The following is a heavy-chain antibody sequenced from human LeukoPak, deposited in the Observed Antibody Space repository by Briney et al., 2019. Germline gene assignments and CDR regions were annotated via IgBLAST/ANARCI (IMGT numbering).Heavy chain of an antibody. CDR3: ARDVGSSDAFDI. Sequence: SETLSLTCTVSGGSISNYYWSWIRQPAGRGLEWIGRAQTSGSTKYNPSLKSRVTMSVDTSKNQFSLKLSSVTAADTAVYYCARDVGSSDAFDIWGQGTMVIVSS. CDR2: AQTSGST. V-gene: IGHV4-4*07. D-gene: IGHD3-10*01. CDR1: GGSISNYY. J-gene: IGHJ3*02.